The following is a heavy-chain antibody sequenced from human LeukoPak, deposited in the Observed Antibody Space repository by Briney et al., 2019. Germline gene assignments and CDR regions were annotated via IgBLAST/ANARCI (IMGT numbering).Heavy chain of an antibody. CDR3: ARVAAGIGFFQH. CDR2: IHHSGST. J-gene: IGHJ1*01. Sequence: SETLSLTCIVSGYSITSGYYWGWIRQPPGKGLEWIGNIHHSGSTYYNPSLKSRVTISLDTSKNQLSLKLSSVTAADTAVYYCARVAAGIGFFQHWGQGTLVTVSS. V-gene: IGHV4-38-2*02. CDR1: GYSITSGYY. D-gene: IGHD6-13*01.